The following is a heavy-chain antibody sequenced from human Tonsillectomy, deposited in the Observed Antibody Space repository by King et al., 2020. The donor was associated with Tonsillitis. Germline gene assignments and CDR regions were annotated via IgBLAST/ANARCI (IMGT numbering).Heavy chain of an antibody. Sequence: VQLVESGGGVVQPGRSLRLSCAASGFTFSSYAMHWVRQAPGKGLEWGAVISYDGSKKYNVDSVKGRFTISRDNSKNTLYLQMNSLRAEDTAVYYCARTHIVAVTAISNYFDYWGQGTLVTVSS. D-gene: IGHD2-21*02. J-gene: IGHJ4*02. V-gene: IGHV3-30-3*01. CDR1: GFTFSSYA. CDR3: ARTHIVAVTAISNYFDY. CDR2: ISYDGSKK.